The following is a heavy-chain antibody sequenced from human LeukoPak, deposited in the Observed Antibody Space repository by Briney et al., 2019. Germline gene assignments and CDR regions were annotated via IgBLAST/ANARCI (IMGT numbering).Heavy chain of an antibody. J-gene: IGHJ4*02. D-gene: IGHD2/OR15-2a*01. CDR1: GGSISSYY. V-gene: IGHV4-59*01. CDR3: ARGGRPSSRQNLDY. CDR2: IYYSGST. Sequence: PSETLSLTCTVSGGSISSYYWSWIRQPPGKGLEWIGYIYYSGSTNYNPSLKSRVTISVDTSKNQFSLKLSSVTAADTAVYYCARGGRPSSRQNLDYWGQGTLVTVSS.